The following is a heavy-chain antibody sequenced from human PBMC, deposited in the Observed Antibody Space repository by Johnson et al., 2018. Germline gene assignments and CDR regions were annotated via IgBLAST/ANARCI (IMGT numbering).Heavy chain of an antibody. CDR2: IIPILGIA. Sequence: QVQLVESGAEVKKPGSSVKVSCKASGGTFSSYTISWVRQAPGQGLEWMGRIIPILGIATYAQKFQGRVTMTRETSTSTVYMHLSSLRSEDTAGYYCARTLGGSGLLDAFNIWGQGTMVTVSS. V-gene: IGHV1-69*09. D-gene: IGHD3-10*01. J-gene: IGHJ3*02. CDR1: GGTFSSYT. CDR3: ARTLGGSGLLDAFNI.